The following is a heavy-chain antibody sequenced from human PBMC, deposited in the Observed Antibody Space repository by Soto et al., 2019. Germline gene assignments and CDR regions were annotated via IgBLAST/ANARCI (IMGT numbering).Heavy chain of an antibody. Sequence: QVQLVESGGGVVQPGRSLRLSCAASGFTFSTYGMHWVRQAPGKGLEWVAVISYDGSNKYYADSVKGRFTISRDNSRNTLYLQMNSLRAEDTAVYYCAKDLVAQARSYPAYWGQGTLVTVSS. CDR1: GFTFSTYG. J-gene: IGHJ4*02. D-gene: IGHD1-26*01. CDR2: ISYDGSNK. V-gene: IGHV3-30*18. CDR3: AKDLVAQARSYPAY.